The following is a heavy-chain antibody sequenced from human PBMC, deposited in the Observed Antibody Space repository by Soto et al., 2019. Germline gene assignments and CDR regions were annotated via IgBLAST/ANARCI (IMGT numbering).Heavy chain of an antibody. CDR1: GYTFTSYG. V-gene: IGHV1-18*01. CDR2: ISAYNGNT. Sequence: ASVKVSCKASGYTFTSYGISWVRQAPGQGLEWMGWISAYNGNTNYAHKVQGRVTMTTDTSTSTACMELRSLRSDDTAVYYCARELYYDILTGQPFDYWGQGTLVTVSS. J-gene: IGHJ4*02. D-gene: IGHD3-9*01. CDR3: ARELYYDILTGQPFDY.